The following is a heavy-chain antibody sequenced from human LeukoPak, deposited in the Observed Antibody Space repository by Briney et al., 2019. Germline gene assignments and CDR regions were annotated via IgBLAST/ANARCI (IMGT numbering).Heavy chain of an antibody. J-gene: IGHJ3*02. V-gene: IGHV4-59*12. D-gene: IGHD3-22*01. CDR3: ASYDSSGVDASDI. Sequence: SETLSLTCTVSGGSISSYYWSWIRQPPGKGLEWIGYIYYSGSTNYNPSLKSRVTISVDTSKNQFSLKLSSVTAADTAVYYCASYDSSGVDASDIWGQGTMVTVSS. CDR1: GGSISSYY. CDR2: IYYSGST.